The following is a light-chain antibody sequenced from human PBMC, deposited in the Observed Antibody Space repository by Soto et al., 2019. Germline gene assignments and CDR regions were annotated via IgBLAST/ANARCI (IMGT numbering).Light chain of an antibody. CDR3: QQYNSYS. Sequence: DIQMTQSPSTLSASVVEIVTITFRASQSVSNWLAWYQQKPGKAPKLLIYHASNLQSGVPSRFSGSGSATEFTLTISSLQPDDFATYYCQQYNSYSFGQGTKVDIK. CDR2: HAS. J-gene: IGKJ1*01. V-gene: IGKV1-5*01. CDR1: QSVSNW.